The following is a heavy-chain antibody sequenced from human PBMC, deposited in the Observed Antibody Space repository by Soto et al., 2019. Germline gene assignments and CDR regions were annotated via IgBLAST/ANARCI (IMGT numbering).Heavy chain of an antibody. V-gene: IGHV5-51*01. CDR3: ARRGYYDSSGPTGYFDY. CDR2: IYPGDSDT. J-gene: IGHJ4*02. Sequence: PXDSLTISRKCAGYSFTSYWIGLVRQMRGKGLEWMGIIYPGDSDTRYSPSFQGQVTISADKSISTAYLQWSSLKASDTAMYYCARRGYYDSSGPTGYFDYWGQGTLVTVSS. CDR1: GYSFTSYW. D-gene: IGHD3-22*01.